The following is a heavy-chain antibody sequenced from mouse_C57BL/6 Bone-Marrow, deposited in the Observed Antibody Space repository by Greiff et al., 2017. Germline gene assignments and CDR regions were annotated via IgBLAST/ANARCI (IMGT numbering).Heavy chain of an antibody. CDR1: GYTFTSYW. Sequence: QVKLQQPGAELVKPGASVKLSCKASGYTFTSYWMHWVKQRPGQGLEWIGMIHPNSGSTNYNEKFKSKATLTVDKSSSTAYMQLSSLTSEDSAVYYCARGNPRGELLRYPDYFDYWGQGTTLTVSS. CDR2: IHPNSGST. V-gene: IGHV1-64*01. J-gene: IGHJ2*01. D-gene: IGHD1-1*01. CDR3: ARGNPRGELLRYPDYFDY.